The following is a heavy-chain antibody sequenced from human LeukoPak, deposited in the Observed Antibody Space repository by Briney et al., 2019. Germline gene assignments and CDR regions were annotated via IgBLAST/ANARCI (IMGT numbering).Heavy chain of an antibody. CDR2: ISSNGGST. V-gene: IGHV3-64*04. D-gene: IGHD3-22*01. CDR3: ARDRTGGDYYDSSGYSY. CDR1: GFTFSSYA. Sequence: GGSLRLSCSASGFTFSSYAMHWVRQAPGKGLEYVSAISSNGGSTYYADSVKGRFTISRDNAKNSLYLQMNSLRAEDTAVYYCARDRTGGDYYDSSGYSYWGQGTLVTVSS. J-gene: IGHJ4*02.